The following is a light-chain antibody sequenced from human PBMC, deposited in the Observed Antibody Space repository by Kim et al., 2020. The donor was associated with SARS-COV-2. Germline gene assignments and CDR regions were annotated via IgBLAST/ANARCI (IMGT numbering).Light chain of an antibody. Sequence: SMSPGEGATLSCRASQSVSSNLAWYQQKPGQAPRLLIYGASTRATDISARFTGSGSGTEFTLTISSLQSGDFALYYCHQYNNWPYTFGQGTKLEIK. CDR3: HQYNNWPYT. J-gene: IGKJ2*01. CDR2: GAS. CDR1: QSVSSN. V-gene: IGKV3-15*01.